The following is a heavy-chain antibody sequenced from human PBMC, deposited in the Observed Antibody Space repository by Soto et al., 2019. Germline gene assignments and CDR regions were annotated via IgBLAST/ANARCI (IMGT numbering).Heavy chain of an antibody. V-gene: IGHV1-18*01. CDR1: GYTFSTHG. J-gene: IGHJ3*01. D-gene: IGHD2-2*01. CDR2: INPLKGDT. CDR3: ARVKVPAAILGAFDL. Sequence: QVQLVQSGAEMKKPGASVKVSCKASGYTFSTHGITWVRQAPGQGLDWMGWINPLKGDTNSEARFQDRVTMTTDTSTRTAYMELRSLRSDDTAVYYCARVKVPAAILGAFDLWGQGTLVTVSS.